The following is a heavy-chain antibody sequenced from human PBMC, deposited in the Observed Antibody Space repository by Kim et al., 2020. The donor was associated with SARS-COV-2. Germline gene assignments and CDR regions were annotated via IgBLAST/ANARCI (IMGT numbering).Heavy chain of an antibody. D-gene: IGHD3-10*01. J-gene: IGHJ4*02. CDR3: ARGYYGSGSSDY. V-gene: IGHV1-2*02. Sequence: SNAQRFQGRVTLTRDTSISTAYMELSRLRSDDTAVYYCARGYYGSGSSDYWGQGTLVTVSS.